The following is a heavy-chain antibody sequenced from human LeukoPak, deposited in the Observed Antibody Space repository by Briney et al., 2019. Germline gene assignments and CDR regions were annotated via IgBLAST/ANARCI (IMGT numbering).Heavy chain of an antibody. Sequence: GGSLRLSYAASGFTFSDYAMHWVRQAPGKELEYVSAISSNGGSIHYANSVKGRFTISRDNSKNTLYLQMNSLRAEDTAVYYCARAVVVVAATHFDYWGQGTLVTVSS. J-gene: IGHJ4*02. D-gene: IGHD2-15*01. CDR2: ISSNGGSI. V-gene: IGHV3-64*01. CDR1: GFTFSDYA. CDR3: ARAVVVVAATHFDY.